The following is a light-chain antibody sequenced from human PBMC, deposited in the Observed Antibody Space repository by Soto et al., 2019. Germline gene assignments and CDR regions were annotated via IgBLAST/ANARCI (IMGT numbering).Light chain of an antibody. V-gene: IGLV2-14*01. CDR2: EVS. J-gene: IGLJ3*02. CDR3: SSYTSSTTLGV. Sequence: QSALTQPASVSGSPGQSITISCTGTNSDVGGYDYVSWYQQHPGKAPKLMIYEVSHRPSGVSNRFPGSRSGNTASLTISGLQAEDEADYYCSSYTSSTTLGVFGGGTQLTVL. CDR1: NSDVGGYDY.